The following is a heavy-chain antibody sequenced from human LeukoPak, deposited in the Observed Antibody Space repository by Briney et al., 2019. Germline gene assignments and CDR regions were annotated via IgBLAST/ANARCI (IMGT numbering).Heavy chain of an antibody. CDR3: ARGLEVVTAISQCWFDP. V-gene: IGHV3-30-3*01. CDR2: ISYDGSNK. Sequence: GGSLRLSCAASGFTFSSYAMHWVRQAPGKGLEWVAVISYDGSNKYYADSVKGRFTISRDNSKNTLYLQMNSLRAEDTAVYYCARGLEVVTAISQCWFDPWGQGTLVTVSS. CDR1: GFTFSSYA. J-gene: IGHJ5*02. D-gene: IGHD2-21*02.